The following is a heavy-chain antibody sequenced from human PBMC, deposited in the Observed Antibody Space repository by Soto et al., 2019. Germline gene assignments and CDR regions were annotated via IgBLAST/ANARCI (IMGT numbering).Heavy chain of an antibody. D-gene: IGHD5-18*01. Sequence: GGSLRLSCVASGFIVSSNYMSWVRQAPGKGLEWVSVIYNDGGTYYSDSVKGRFTISRHNAKNSLYLQMNSLRAEDTALYYCAKGYSYGVLEPLGYWGQGTLVTVSS. J-gene: IGHJ4*02. CDR1: GFIVSSNY. V-gene: IGHV3-53*04. CDR2: IYNDGGT. CDR3: AKGYSYGVLEPLGY.